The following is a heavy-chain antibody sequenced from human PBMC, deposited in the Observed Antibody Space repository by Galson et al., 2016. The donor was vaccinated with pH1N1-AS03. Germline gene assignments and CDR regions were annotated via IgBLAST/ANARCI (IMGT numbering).Heavy chain of an antibody. V-gene: IGHV1-18*01. CDR1: GYNFVTYG. CDR3: ARVVAGRPFLIDY. CDR2: IKPYSTNA. J-gene: IGHJ4*02. D-gene: IGHD6-6*01. Sequence: QSGAEVKKPGESLKISCKASGYNFVTYGITWVRQGPRQGLEWMGWIKPYSTNANYAKKVQHRVTMTADTSTTTAHLDLRNLGSDDTAVYYCARVVAGRPFLIDYWGQGTLVIVSS.